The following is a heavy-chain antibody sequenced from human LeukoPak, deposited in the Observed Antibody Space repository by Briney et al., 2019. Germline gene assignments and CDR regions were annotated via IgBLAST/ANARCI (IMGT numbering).Heavy chain of an antibody. CDR3: VRVTLIREAFDP. CDR2: ISSDGTST. J-gene: IGHJ5*02. D-gene: IGHD3-10*01. V-gene: IGHV3-74*01. CDR1: GFNLNTYW. Sequence: PGGSLRLSCAASGFNLNTYWMHWVRQTPGKRLVWVARISSDGTSTDYADFVEGRFTISRDNAKNTLYLQMNSLRVDDTAVYYCVRVTLIREAFDPWGQGTLVTVSS.